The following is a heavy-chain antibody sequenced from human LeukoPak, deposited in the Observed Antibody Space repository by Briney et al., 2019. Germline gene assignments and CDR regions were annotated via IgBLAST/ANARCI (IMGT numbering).Heavy chain of an antibody. J-gene: IGHJ6*02. CDR3: ARDHPLPDV. V-gene: IGHV4-59*01. Sequence: SETLSLTCTVSGGSLSSSYWSWIRQPPGKELEWIGYIFYSGSTYYNPPLESRVTISVDTSKNQFSLKLTSVTVADTAVYFCARDHPLPDVWGQGTTVTVSS. CDR2: IFYSGST. CDR1: GGSLSSSY.